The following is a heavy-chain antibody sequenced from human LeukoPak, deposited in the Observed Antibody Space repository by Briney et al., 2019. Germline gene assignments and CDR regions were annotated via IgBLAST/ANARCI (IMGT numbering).Heavy chain of an antibody. CDR3: ARGVAAAGTYDY. Sequence: GGSLRPSCAASGFTFSSYSMNWVRQAPGKGLEWVSSISSSSSYIYYADSAKGRFTISRDNAKNSLYLQMNSLRAEDTAVYYCARGVAAAGTYDYWGQGTLVTVSS. D-gene: IGHD6-13*01. V-gene: IGHV3-21*01. J-gene: IGHJ4*02. CDR2: ISSSSSYI. CDR1: GFTFSSYS.